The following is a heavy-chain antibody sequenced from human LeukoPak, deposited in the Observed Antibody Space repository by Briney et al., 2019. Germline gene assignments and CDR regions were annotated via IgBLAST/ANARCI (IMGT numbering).Heavy chain of an antibody. J-gene: IGHJ4*02. CDR1: GFTFSSHW. D-gene: IGHD2-21*02. V-gene: IGHV3-7*03. CDR2: IKEDGTVK. Sequence: PGGSLRLSCVASGFTFSSHWMSWIRQAPGKGLEWVAHIKEDGTVKYYVDSVKGRFTISRDNAKNSLYLQMNSLRAEDTAVYYCARDLVVTALTDYWGQGTLVAVSS. CDR3: ARDLVVTALTDY.